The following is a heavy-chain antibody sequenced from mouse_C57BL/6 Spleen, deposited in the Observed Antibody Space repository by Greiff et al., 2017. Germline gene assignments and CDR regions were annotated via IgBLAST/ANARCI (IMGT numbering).Heavy chain of an antibody. V-gene: IGHV5-9*01. D-gene: IGHD2-4*01. Sequence: EVQRVESGGGLVKPGGSLKLSCAASGFTFSSYTMSWVRQTPEKRLEWVATISGGGGNTYYPDSVKGRFTLSRDNAKNTLYLQMSSLRSEDTALYYWARDYDGRAYAMDYWGQGTSVTVSS. J-gene: IGHJ4*01. CDR1: GFTFSSYT. CDR3: ARDYDGRAYAMDY. CDR2: ISGGGGNT.